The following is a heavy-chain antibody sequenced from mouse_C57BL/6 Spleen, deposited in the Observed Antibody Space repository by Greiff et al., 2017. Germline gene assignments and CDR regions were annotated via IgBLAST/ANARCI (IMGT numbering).Heavy chain of an antibody. CDR1: GYTFTSYT. CDR2: INPSSGYT. V-gene: IGHV1-4*01. CDR3: ARPLYCCGSSSDYAMDY. D-gene: IGHD1-1*01. Sequence: VQLQQSGAELVRPGASVKMSCKASGYTFTSYTMHWVKQRPGQGLEWIGYINPSSGYTKYNQKFKDKATLTADKSSSTAYMQLSSLTSEDSAVYYCARPLYCCGSSSDYAMDYWGQGTSVTVSS. J-gene: IGHJ4*01.